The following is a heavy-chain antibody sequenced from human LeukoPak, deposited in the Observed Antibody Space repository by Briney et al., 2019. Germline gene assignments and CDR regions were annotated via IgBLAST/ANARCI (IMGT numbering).Heavy chain of an antibody. D-gene: IGHD5-24*01. CDR2: INPGGANT. V-gene: IGHV1-46*01. CDR3: ARIRDGYNDAYDI. CDR1: GYTFTGYY. Sequence: GGSVKVSCKASGYTFTGYYIHWVRQAPGQGLEWMGLINPGGANTNYAQNFQGRVTMTRDTSTSTVYMELSSLRSEDTAIYYCARIRDGYNDAYDIWGQGTVVTVPS. J-gene: IGHJ3*02.